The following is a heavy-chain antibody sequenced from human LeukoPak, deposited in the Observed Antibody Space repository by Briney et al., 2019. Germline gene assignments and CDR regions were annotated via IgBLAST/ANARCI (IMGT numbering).Heavy chain of an antibody. CDR3: ARDPSYYYDSSGYYSGNWFDP. CDR1: GYTFTGYY. V-gene: IGHV1-2*02. Sequence: GASVKVSCKASGYTFTGYYMHWVRQAPGQGLEWMGWINPNSGGTNYAQKFQGRVTMTRDTSISTAYMELSRLRSDDTAVYYCARDPSYYYDSSGYYSGNWFDPWGQGTLVTVSS. CDR2: INPNSGGT. D-gene: IGHD3-22*01. J-gene: IGHJ5*02.